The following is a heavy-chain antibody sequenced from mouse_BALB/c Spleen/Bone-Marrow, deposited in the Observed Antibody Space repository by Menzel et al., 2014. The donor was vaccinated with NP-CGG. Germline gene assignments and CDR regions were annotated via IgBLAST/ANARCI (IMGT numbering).Heavy chain of an antibody. CDR2: IDPASGNI. J-gene: IGHJ2*01. CDR3: ASLTGTFDY. D-gene: IGHD4-1*01. Sequence: DVQLQESGTDLVKPGASVKLSCTASGFNIKDTYMHWVKQRPEQGLDWIGRIDPASGNIQYDPKFRGRAAITADTSSNTAYLQLGSLTSEDTAVYYCASLTGTFDYWGQGTPLTVSS. V-gene: IGHV14-3*02. CDR1: GFNIKDTY.